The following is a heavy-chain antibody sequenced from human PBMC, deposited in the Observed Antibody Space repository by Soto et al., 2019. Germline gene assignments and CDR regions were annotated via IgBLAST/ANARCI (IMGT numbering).Heavy chain of an antibody. V-gene: IGHV4-39*01. CDR3: ARHPSDFWFDP. Sequence: SETLSLTCTVSGGSVSSRSYFWCWIRQPPGKGLEWIGRIYYSGSTYYNPSLKSRVTVSVDTSKNQFSLKLSSVTAADTAVYYCARHPSDFWFDPWGQGTLVTVSS. J-gene: IGHJ5*02. CDR2: IYYSGST. CDR1: GGSVSSRSYF. D-gene: IGHD2-21*02.